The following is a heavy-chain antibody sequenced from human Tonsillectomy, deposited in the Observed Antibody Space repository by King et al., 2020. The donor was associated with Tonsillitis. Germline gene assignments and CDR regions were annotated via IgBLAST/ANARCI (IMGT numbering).Heavy chain of an antibody. CDR3: TVGIIRLGLRGAFDI. CDR1: GFTFGDYA. D-gene: IGHD5-18*01. J-gene: IGHJ3*02. CDR2: IRGKAYGGTT. Sequence: QLVQSGGGLVQPGRSLRLSCTASGFTFGDYAMNWVRQAPGKGLEWVGFIRGKAYGGTTAYAASVKARFTISRDDSKSIAYLQMNSLKTEDTAVFYCTVGIIRLGLRGAFDIWGQGTMVTVSS. V-gene: IGHV3-49*04.